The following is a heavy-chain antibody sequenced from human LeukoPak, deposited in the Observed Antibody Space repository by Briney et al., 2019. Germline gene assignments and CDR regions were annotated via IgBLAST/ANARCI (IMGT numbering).Heavy chain of an antibody. V-gene: IGHV3-21*01. CDR1: GFTFSSYS. Sequence: GGSLRLSCVASGFTFSSYSMNWVRQAPGKGLEWVSQISSSSSYIYYADSLKGRFTISRDNAKNSLYLQMNSLRVEDTAVYYCARDIRSGYYFDYWGQGTLVTVSS. J-gene: IGHJ4*02. D-gene: IGHD3-3*01. CDR2: ISSSSSYI. CDR3: ARDIRSGYYFDY.